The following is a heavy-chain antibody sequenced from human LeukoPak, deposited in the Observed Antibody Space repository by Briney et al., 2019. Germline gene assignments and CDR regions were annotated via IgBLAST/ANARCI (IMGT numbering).Heavy chain of an antibody. D-gene: IGHD6-19*01. CDR3: TTYRSGHY. CDR1: GFTFSDSD. J-gene: IGHJ4*02. Sequence: GGSLRLSCAASGFTFSDSDIHWVRQASGKGLEWVGRITTKRSNYTTAYTASVKGRFTISRHDSENTAYLQMNSLKTEDTALYYCTTYRSGHYWGQGTLVTVSS. V-gene: IGHV3-73*01. CDR2: ITTKRSNYTT.